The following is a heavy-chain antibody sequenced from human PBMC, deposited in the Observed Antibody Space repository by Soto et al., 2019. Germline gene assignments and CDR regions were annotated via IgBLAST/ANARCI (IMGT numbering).Heavy chain of an antibody. CDR1: GYSFSSYG. J-gene: IGHJ6*02. V-gene: IGHV1-18*01. D-gene: IGHD4-17*01. CDR3: AAAYCPGYGGKDLSSCPVMDV. Sequence: GASVKVSCKASGYSFSSYGISWVRQAPGQGLEWMGWISADSGNTKYAQKLQGRVTMTRDTSTSTAYMELRSLRSEDTAVYYCAAAYCPGYGGKDLSSCPVMDVWGQGTTVTVSS. CDR2: ISADSGNT.